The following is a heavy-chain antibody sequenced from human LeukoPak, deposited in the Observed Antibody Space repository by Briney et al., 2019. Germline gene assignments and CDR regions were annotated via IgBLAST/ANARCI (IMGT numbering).Heavy chain of an antibody. Sequence: PGEFLQISCKGSGYSFTSYWIGWGRPVPGKGLEWMGIIYPPDSDPRYSPSFQGHVTISPDNSISTAYLQWSSLKASDTAMYYCARRGLGITGTIGWFDPWGQGTLVTVSS. CDR2: IYPPDSDP. D-gene: IGHD1-7*01. CDR3: ARRGLGITGTIGWFDP. V-gene: IGHV5-51*01. CDR1: GYSFTSYW. J-gene: IGHJ5*02.